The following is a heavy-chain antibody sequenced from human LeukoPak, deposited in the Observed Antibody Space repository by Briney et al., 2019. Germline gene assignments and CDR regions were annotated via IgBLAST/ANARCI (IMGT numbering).Heavy chain of an antibody. CDR1: GYTFSNYG. CDR3: ARESYVYSRSPDDAFDI. J-gene: IGHJ3*02. Sequence: GASVKVSCKASGYTFSNYGINWVRQAPGQGLEWMGWISAYNGNTNYAQKVQGRVTMTTDTSTSTAYMELRSLRSDDTAMYYCARESYVYSRSPDDAFDIWGRGTLVTVSS. V-gene: IGHV1-18*01. CDR2: ISAYNGNT. D-gene: IGHD6-6*01.